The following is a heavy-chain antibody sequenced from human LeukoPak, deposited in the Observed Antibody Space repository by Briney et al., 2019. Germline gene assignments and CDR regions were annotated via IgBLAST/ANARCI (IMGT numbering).Heavy chain of an antibody. V-gene: IGHV3-23*01. J-gene: IGHJ6*04. Sequence: PGGSLRLSCAASGFTFSSYAMSWVRQAPEKWLEWVAAISGCGGNTYYADSGKGRFSLSRENPKNTLYLQMNSLRAEEKAVYYCAEPLGRSGAAVRVQYYYYYSMDVWGKEATVTVSS. CDR1: GFTFSSYA. CDR2: ISGCGGNT. D-gene: IGHD1-1*01. CDR3: AEPLGRSGAAVRVQYYYYYSMDV.